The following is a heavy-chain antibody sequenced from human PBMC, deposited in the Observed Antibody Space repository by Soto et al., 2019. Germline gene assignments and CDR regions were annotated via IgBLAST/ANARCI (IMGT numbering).Heavy chain of an antibody. CDR1: GFPFKYYG. V-gene: IGHV3-33*01. Sequence: QVQLVESGGGVVQPGRSLRLSCAASGFPFKYYGMHWVRQAPGKGLEWVAVIWFDGSKEYYGDAVKGRFTISRDNSKNTLYLKMNSLTAEDTAFYYCARDHSGYVFVDRYYYYMDMW. J-gene: IGHJ6*03. D-gene: IGHD5-12*01. CDR2: IWFDGSKE. CDR3: ARDHSGYVFVDRYYYYMDM.